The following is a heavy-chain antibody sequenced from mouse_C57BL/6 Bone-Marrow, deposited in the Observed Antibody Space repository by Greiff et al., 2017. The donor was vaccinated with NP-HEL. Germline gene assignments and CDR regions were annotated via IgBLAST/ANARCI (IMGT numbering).Heavy chain of an antibody. Sequence: VQLQQSGAELVRPGTSVKVSCKASGYAFTNYLIEWVKQRPGQGLEWIGVINPGSGGPNYNEKFKGKATLTADKSSSTAYMQLSSLTSEDSAVYVGARRGGLLRYFDVWGTGTTVTVSS. CDR2: INPGSGGP. D-gene: IGHD2-3*01. CDR1: GYAFTNYL. V-gene: IGHV1-54*01. CDR3: ARRGGLLRYFDV. J-gene: IGHJ1*03.